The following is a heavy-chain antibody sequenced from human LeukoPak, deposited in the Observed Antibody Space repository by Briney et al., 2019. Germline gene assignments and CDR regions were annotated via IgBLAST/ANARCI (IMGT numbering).Heavy chain of an antibody. D-gene: IGHD5-12*01. V-gene: IGHV4-59*08. J-gene: IGHJ4*02. Sequence: SETLSLTCTVSGGSISSYYWSWIRQPPGKGLEWIGYIYYSGSTNYNPSLKSRVTISVDTSKNQFSLKLSSMTAADTAVYYCATLDIVASKAFDYWGQGTLVTVSS. CDR3: ATLDIVASKAFDY. CDR2: IYYSGST. CDR1: GGSISSYY.